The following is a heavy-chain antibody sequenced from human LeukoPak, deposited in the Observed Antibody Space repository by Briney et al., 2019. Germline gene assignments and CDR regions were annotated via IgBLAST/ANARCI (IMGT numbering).Heavy chain of an antibody. J-gene: IGHJ4*02. Sequence: GGSLRLSCAASGFTFSSYAMSWVRQAPGKGLEWVSAISESGSGTYYADSVKGRFTISRDNSKDTLSLQMNSLRAEDTAVYYCAKDIAQGYTFGSIEQDYWGQGTLVTVSS. CDR3: AKDIAQGYTFGSIEQDY. CDR2: ISESGSGT. CDR1: GFTFSSYA. V-gene: IGHV3-23*01. D-gene: IGHD5-18*01.